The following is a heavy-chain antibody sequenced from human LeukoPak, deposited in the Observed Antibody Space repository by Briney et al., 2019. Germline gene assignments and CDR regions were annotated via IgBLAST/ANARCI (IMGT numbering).Heavy chain of an antibody. CDR3: ARQPGVRASSPNDY. V-gene: IGHV1-2*02. CDR2: INPNGGGT. D-gene: IGHD6-13*01. Sequence: ASVKVSCKASGYTFTDYYMHWVRQAPGQGLEWVGWINPNGGGTHYAQKFQGRVTVTRDTSISTTYMELNSLTPDDTAVYYCARQPGVRASSPNDYWGQGTLVTVSS. J-gene: IGHJ4*02. CDR1: GYTFTDYY.